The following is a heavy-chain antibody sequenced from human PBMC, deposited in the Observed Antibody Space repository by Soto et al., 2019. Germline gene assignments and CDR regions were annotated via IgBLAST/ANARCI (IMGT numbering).Heavy chain of an antibody. CDR3: ARTYDGSGPNSGGYGFDI. D-gene: IGHD3-22*01. CDR1: GVSVSSGSYY. CDR2: IYYSAT. J-gene: IGHJ3*02. Sequence: SETLSLTCTVSGVSVSSGSYYLSWIRQPPGKGLEWIGYIYYSATSYNPSLKSRVSISLDTSKNQFSLKLSSVTAADTAVYYCARTYDGSGPNSGGYGFDIWGQGTMVT. V-gene: IGHV4-61*01.